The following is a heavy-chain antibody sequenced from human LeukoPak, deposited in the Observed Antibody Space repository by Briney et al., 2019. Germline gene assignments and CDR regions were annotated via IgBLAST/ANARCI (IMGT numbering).Heavy chain of an antibody. V-gene: IGHV1-8*01. CDR1: VYTFTSYD. J-gene: IGHJ3*02. Sequence: GASVKVSCKASVYTFTSYDINWVRQATGQALEWMGWMNPNSGNTGYAQKFQNRVTMTRNTSTSRAYMELSSLRSGDTAGDYWARSITMVREDAFDIWGQGTMVTVSS. D-gene: IGHD3-10*01. CDR2: MNPNSGNT. CDR3: ARSITMVREDAFDI.